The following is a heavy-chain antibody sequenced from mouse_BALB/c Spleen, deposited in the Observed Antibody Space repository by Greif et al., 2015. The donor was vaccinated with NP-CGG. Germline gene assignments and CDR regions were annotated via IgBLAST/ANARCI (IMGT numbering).Heavy chain of an antibody. CDR1: GYAFTNYL. J-gene: IGHJ3*01. CDR2: INPGSGGT. D-gene: IGHD2-4*01. CDR3: ARVYDDDEGAWFAY. Sequence: VQLQESGAELVRPGTSVKVSCKASGYAFTNYLIEWVKQRPGQGLEWIGVINPGSGGTNYNEKFKGKATLTADKSSSTAYMQLSSLTSDDSAGYFCARVYDDDEGAWFAYWGQGTLVTVSA. V-gene: IGHV1-54*03.